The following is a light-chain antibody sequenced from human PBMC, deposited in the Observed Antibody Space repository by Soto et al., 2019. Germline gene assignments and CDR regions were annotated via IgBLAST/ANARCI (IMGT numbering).Light chain of an antibody. CDR2: GAS. CDR3: QQYGSSPLT. Sequence: EIVLTQSPGTLSLSPGERATLSCRASQSVSSSYLAWYQQRPGRAPRLLIYGASSRATGIPDRFSGSGSGTGLTLTISRLEREDFAVYCCQQYGSSPLTFGGWTKGEI. V-gene: IGKV3-20*01. J-gene: IGKJ4*01. CDR1: QSVSSSY.